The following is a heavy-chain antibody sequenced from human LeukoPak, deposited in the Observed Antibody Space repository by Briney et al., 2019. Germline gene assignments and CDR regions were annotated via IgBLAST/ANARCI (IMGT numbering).Heavy chain of an antibody. CDR1: RDSISGNNCY. CDR2: INNLGTT. CDR3: TRTYSGGQGAYY. Sequence: PSETLSLTSSVSRDSISGNNCYRACIRHPPGKKLEYIASINNLGTTYYNPSLKSRITMSVDTSKNRFSLNLSSVTAADTAIYYCTRTYSGGQGAYYWGRGTLVTVSS. D-gene: IGHD2-21*01. J-gene: IGHJ1*01. V-gene: IGHV4-39*07.